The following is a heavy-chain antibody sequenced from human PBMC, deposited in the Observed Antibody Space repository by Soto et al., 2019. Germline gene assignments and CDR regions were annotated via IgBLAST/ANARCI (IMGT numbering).Heavy chain of an antibody. D-gene: IGHD2-2*01. Sequence: PSETLSLTCTVSGGSMSSSNWWNWVRQPPGKGLEWIGETHHSGRTNYNPSLKSRVTISVDKSKNHFSLKLSSVTAADTAVYYCARGRVTRSLGYCSSTSCQLLVRYYGMDVWGQGTTVTVSS. CDR1: GGSMSSSNW. V-gene: IGHV4-4*02. CDR2: THHSGRT. J-gene: IGHJ6*02. CDR3: ARGRVTRSLGYCSSTSCQLLVRYYGMDV.